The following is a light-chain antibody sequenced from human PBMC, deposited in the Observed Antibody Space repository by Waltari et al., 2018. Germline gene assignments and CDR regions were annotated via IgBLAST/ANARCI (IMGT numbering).Light chain of an antibody. Sequence: EFVLTQSPGTLSLSPGETATLSCRASQTAAANYLSWYQQKPGQAPRLLIYKTSNRATGIPYRFIGSGSGTDFTLTISRLEPEDSAVYYCHQYGVTPLFTFGPGTKVDIK. J-gene: IGKJ3*01. CDR3: HQYGVTPLFT. CDR1: QTAAANY. CDR2: KTS. V-gene: IGKV3-20*01.